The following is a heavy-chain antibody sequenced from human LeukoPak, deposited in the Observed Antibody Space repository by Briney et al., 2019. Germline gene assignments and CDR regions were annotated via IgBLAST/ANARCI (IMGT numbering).Heavy chain of an antibody. CDR3: ARDSGSGSQYPI. J-gene: IGHJ4*02. V-gene: IGHV3-48*02. D-gene: IGHD3-10*01. CDR2: ISSSNITL. Sequence: PSETLSLTCTVSVGSISSSSYYWGWIRKPPGKVLEWVSYISSSNITLKYADSAMGRFTISRDNAKNSLYLQMNSLRDEDTAVYYCARDSGSGSQYPIWGQGTLVTVSS. CDR1: VGSISSSS.